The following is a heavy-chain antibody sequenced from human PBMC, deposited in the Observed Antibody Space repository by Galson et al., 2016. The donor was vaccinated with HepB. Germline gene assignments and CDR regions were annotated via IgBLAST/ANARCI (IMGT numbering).Heavy chain of an antibody. CDR3: ARGARFLHDLDF. D-gene: IGHD5-24*01. CDR1: GYTFILYS. CDR2: ISPIHGGT. J-gene: IGHJ4*02. Sequence: SVKVSCKAFGYTFILYSMVWVRQAPGQGLEWMGKISPIHGGTSYAQKFYDRVTMTTDTSTNTVYMELTNLRSEDTAAYYCARGARFLHDLDFWGQGTLVTVSS. V-gene: IGHV1-46*01.